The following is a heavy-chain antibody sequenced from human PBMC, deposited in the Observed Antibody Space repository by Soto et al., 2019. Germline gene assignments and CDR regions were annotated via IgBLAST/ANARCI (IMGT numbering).Heavy chain of an antibody. Sequence: QVQLVQSGAEVKKPGASVKVSCKASGYTFTSYGISWVRQAPGQGLEWMGWISAYNGNTNYAQKLQGRVTMTTDTSTSTLYIELRGLRSDDSAVYYCARVNKPDSCSGGSCYPAFVIWGQGTMDTVSS. V-gene: IGHV1-18*01. CDR3: ARVNKPDSCSGGSCYPAFVI. D-gene: IGHD2-15*01. CDR2: ISAYNGNT. CDR1: GYTFTSYG. J-gene: IGHJ3*02.